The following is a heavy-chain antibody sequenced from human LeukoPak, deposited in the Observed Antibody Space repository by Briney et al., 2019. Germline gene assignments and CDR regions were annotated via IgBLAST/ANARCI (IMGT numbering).Heavy chain of an antibody. J-gene: IGHJ6*02. V-gene: IGHV1-2*02. CDR3: ARVIAVAGTKYYGMDV. CDR1: GYTFTGYY. D-gene: IGHD6-19*01. CDR2: INPNSGGT. Sequence: ASVKVSCKASGYTFTGYYMHWVRQAPGQGLEWMGWINPNSGGTNYAQKFQGRVTTTRDTSISTAYMELSRLRSDDTAVYYCARVIAVAGTKYYGMDVWGQGTTVTVSS.